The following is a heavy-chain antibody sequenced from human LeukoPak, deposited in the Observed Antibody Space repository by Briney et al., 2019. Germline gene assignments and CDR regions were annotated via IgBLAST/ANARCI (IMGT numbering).Heavy chain of an antibody. Sequence: ASVKVSCKASGYTFTSYGISWVRQAPGQGREWMGWISAYNGNTNYAQKLQGRVTMTTDTSTSTAYMELRSLRSDDTAVYYCARTDDILTGYDWDYWGQGTLVTVSS. CDR1: GYTFTSYG. CDR3: ARTDDILTGYDWDY. V-gene: IGHV1-18*01. J-gene: IGHJ4*02. CDR2: ISAYNGNT. D-gene: IGHD3-9*01.